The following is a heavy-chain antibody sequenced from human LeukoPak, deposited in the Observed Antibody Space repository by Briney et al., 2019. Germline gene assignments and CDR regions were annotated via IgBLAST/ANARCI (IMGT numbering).Heavy chain of an antibody. D-gene: IGHD3-9*01. CDR2: ISAYNGNT. CDR3: ARVIYFDWLYLFDP. V-gene: IGHV1-18*01. J-gene: IGHJ5*02. CDR1: GYTFTSYG. Sequence: GASVKVSCKASGYTFTSYGISWVRQAPGQGLEWMGWISAYNGNTNYAQKLQGRVTMTTDTSTSTAYMELRSLRSDDTAVYYCARVIYFDWLYLFDPWGQGTLVTVSS.